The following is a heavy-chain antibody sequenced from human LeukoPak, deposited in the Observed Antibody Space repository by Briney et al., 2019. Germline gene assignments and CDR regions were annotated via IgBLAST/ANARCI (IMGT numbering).Heavy chain of an antibody. CDR2: ISYSGST. J-gene: IGHJ4*02. CDR1: GGSISSYY. V-gene: IGHV4-59*01. Sequence: PSETLSLTRSVSGGSISSYYWSWIRQPPGKGLEWIGYISYSGSTNYNPSLKSRVTISVDTSKNQFSLKLSPVTAADTAVYYCAREGHRITFGGVTREYYFDYWGQGTLVTVSS. CDR3: AREGHRITFGGVTREYYFDY. D-gene: IGHD3-16*01.